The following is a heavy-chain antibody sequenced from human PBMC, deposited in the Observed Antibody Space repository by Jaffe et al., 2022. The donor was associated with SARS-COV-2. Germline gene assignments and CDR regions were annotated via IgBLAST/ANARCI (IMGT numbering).Heavy chain of an antibody. CDR3: AKCDSSGYFSLLGAFDI. J-gene: IGHJ3*02. CDR2: ISYDGSNK. CDR1: GFTFSSYG. Sequence: QVQLVESGGGVVQPGRSLRLSCAASGFTFSSYGMHWVRQAPGKGLEWVAVISYDGSNKYYADSVKGRFTISRDNSKNTLYLQMNSLRAEDTAVYYCAKCDSSGYFSLLGAFDIWGQGTMVTVSS. V-gene: IGHV3-30*18. D-gene: IGHD3-22*01.